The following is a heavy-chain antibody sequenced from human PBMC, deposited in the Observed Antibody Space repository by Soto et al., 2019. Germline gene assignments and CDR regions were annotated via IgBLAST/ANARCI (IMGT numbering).Heavy chain of an antibody. CDR3: ARDSPYDSSGYRIYGMDV. Sequence: GGSLRLSCAASGFTFSSYGMHWVRQAPGKGLEWVAVIWYDGSNKYYADSVKGRFTISRDNSKNTLYLQMNSLRAEDTAVYYCARDSPYDSSGYRIYGMDVWGQGTLVTVSS. CDR1: GFTFSSYG. CDR2: IWYDGSNK. V-gene: IGHV3-33*01. J-gene: IGHJ6*02. D-gene: IGHD3-22*01.